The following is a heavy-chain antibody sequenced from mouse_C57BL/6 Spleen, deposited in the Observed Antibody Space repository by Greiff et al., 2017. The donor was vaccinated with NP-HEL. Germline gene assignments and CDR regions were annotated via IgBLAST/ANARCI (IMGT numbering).Heavy chain of an antibody. D-gene: IGHD1-1*01. Sequence: EVQLVESGGGLVKPGGSLKLSCAASGFTFSSYAMSWVRQTPEKRLEWVATISDGGSYTYYPDNVKGRFTISRDNAKNNPYLQMSHLKSEDTAMYYCARDRDYYGSSPRFDYWGQGTTLTVSS. J-gene: IGHJ2*01. CDR3: ARDRDYYGSSPRFDY. V-gene: IGHV5-4*01. CDR2: ISDGGSYT. CDR1: GFTFSSYA.